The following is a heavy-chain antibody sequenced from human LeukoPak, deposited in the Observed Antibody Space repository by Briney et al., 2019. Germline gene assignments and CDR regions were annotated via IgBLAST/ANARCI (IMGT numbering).Heavy chain of an antibody. CDR3: ARRLAY. Sequence: GGSLRLSCEGSGFTFSDFGMNWVRQAPGKGLEWVSYIDGTGRNIRYADSVKGRFTIFRDNAKSSVFLQMNNLTVDDTAVYYCARRLAYWGHGTLVVVSS. CDR1: GFTFSDFG. J-gene: IGHJ4*01. CDR2: IDGTGRNI. V-gene: IGHV3-48*04.